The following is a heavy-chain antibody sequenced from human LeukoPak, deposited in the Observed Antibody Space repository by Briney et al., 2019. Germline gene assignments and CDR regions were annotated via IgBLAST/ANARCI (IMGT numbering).Heavy chain of an antibody. J-gene: IGHJ4*02. V-gene: IGHV1-46*01. CDR3: ARSRWELLVYFDY. Sequence: ASVKVSCKASGYTFTSYDINWVRQATGQGLEWMGIINPSDGSTTYAQKFQGRVTMTRDMSTSTVYMELRSLRSEDTAVYYCARSRWELLVYFDYWGQGTLVTVSS. CDR2: INPSDGST. D-gene: IGHD1-26*01. CDR1: GYTFTSYD.